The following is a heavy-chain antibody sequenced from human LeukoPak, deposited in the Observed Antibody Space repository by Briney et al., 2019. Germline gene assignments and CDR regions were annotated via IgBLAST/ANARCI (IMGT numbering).Heavy chain of an antibody. Sequence: GGSLRLSCAASGFTFSIYAMHWVRQAPGKGLEWVAFISSDGSNKYYADSVKGRFTISRDNSKNTLYLQMNSLRAEDTAVYYCARGEDAFDIWGQGTMVTVSS. J-gene: IGHJ3*02. CDR2: ISSDGSNK. CDR3: ARGEDAFDI. V-gene: IGHV3-30-3*01. CDR1: GFTFSIYA.